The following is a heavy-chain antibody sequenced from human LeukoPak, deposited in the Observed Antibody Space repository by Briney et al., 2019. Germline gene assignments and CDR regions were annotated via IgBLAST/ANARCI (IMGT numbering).Heavy chain of an antibody. Sequence: PWGSLRLSCAASGFTFSSYWMSWVRQAPGKGLEWVANIKQDGSEKYYVDSVKGRFTISRDNAKNSLYLQMNSLRAEDTAVYYCARVDGSSWYTHRPLFDYWGQGTLVTVSS. J-gene: IGHJ4*02. CDR3: ARVDGSSWYTHRPLFDY. V-gene: IGHV3-7*01. CDR1: GFTFSSYW. D-gene: IGHD6-13*01. CDR2: IKQDGSEK.